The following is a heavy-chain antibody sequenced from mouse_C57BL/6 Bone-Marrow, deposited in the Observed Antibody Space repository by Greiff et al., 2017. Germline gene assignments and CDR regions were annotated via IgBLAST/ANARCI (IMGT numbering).Heavy chain of an antibody. CDR2: IWSGGST. CDR3: ARNWVSSGSWFAY. J-gene: IGHJ3*01. D-gene: IGHD3-2*02. CDR1: GFSLTSYG. Sequence: VQVVESGPGLVQPSQSLSITCTVSGFSLTSYGVHWVRQSPGKGLEWLGVIWSGGSTDYNAAFISRLSISKDNSKSQVFFKMNSLQADDTAIYYCARNWVSSGSWFAYWGQGTLVTVSA. V-gene: IGHV2-2*01.